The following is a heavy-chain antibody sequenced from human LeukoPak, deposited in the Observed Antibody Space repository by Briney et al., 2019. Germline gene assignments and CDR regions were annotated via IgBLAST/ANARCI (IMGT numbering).Heavy chain of an antibody. J-gene: IGHJ4*02. V-gene: IGHV4-39*01. CDR3: ANRGIYGYFNY. D-gene: IGHD3-10*01. CDR1: GGSISDSSVY. CDR2: MSYSGIT. Sequence: ADTLSLTCSVTGGSISDSSVYWAWVRQAPGRGLDWFGSMSYSGITFYNPSLKSRVIIYADTSKNQFSLGLTSVTAADTAVYYCANRGIYGYFNYWGQGTLVTVSS.